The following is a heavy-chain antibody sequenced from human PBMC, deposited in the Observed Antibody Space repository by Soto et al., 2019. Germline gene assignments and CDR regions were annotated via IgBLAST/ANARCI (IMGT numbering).Heavy chain of an antibody. CDR2: ISWNSGSI. CDR1: GFTFDDYA. V-gene: IGHV3-9*01. J-gene: IGHJ6*02. D-gene: IGHD3-10*01. Sequence: EVQLVESGGGLVQPGRSLRLSCAASGFTFDDYAMHWVRQAPGKGLEWGSGISWNSGSIGYADSVKGRFTISRDNAKNSLKLQRSSLRAEDTAVYYCAKDLGGGEFYGMDGGGQGTTVNVSS. CDR3: AKDLGGGEFYGMDG.